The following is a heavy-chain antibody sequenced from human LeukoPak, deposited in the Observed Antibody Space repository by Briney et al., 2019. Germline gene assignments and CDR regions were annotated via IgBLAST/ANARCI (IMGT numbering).Heavy chain of an antibody. CDR3: ASDLDYSTDAFDI. CDR2: ISGSGGST. CDR1: GFTFSSYA. Sequence: PGGSLRLSCAASGFTFSSYAMSWVRQAPGKGLEWVSAISGSGGSTYYADSVKGRFTISRDNAKNSLYLQMNSLRAEDTAVYYCASDLDYSTDAFDIWGQGTMVTVSS. V-gene: IGHV3-23*01. J-gene: IGHJ3*02. D-gene: IGHD3-10*01.